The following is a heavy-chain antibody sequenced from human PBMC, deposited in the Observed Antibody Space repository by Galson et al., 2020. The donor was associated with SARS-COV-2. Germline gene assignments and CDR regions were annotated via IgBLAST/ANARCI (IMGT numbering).Heavy chain of an antibody. D-gene: IGHD3-22*01. CDR3: HSSGCSLKY. J-gene: IGHJ4*02. Sequence: GESLKISCAASGFTFSKFAMSWVRQAPGKGLEWVSGINSSGGSTYYADSVKGRCTISRDNSKGTLYLQINGLRAEDTALYYCHSSGCSLKYWGPGTPVTVSS. CDR2: INSSGGST. V-gene: IGHV3-23*01. CDR1: GFTFSKFA.